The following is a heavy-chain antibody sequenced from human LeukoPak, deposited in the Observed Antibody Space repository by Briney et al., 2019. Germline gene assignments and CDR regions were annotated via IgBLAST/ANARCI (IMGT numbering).Heavy chain of an antibody. D-gene: IGHD3-10*01. CDR1: GFTFSSYG. CDR2: ISYDGSNK. V-gene: IGHV3-30*18. Sequence: PGGPLRLSCAASGFTFSSYGMHWVRQAPGKGLEWVAVISYDGSNKYYADSVKGRFTISRDNSKNTLYLQMNSLRAEDTAVYYCAKDLGVWFGELTYSLDYWGQGTLVTVSS. CDR3: AKDLGVWFGELTYSLDY. J-gene: IGHJ4*02.